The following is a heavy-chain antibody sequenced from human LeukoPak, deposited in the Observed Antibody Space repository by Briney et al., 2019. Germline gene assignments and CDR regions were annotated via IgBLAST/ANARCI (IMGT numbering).Heavy chain of an antibody. CDR3: ARGGYSGSYYNWFDP. J-gene: IGHJ5*02. CDR2: IIPIFGTA. D-gene: IGHD1-26*01. V-gene: IGHV1-69*05. Sequence: SVKVSCKASGGTFSGYAISWVRQAPGQGLEWMGGIIPIFGTANYAQKFQGRVTITTDESTSTAYMELSSLRSEDTAVYYCARGGYSGSYYNWFDPWGQGTLVTVSS. CDR1: GGTFSGYA.